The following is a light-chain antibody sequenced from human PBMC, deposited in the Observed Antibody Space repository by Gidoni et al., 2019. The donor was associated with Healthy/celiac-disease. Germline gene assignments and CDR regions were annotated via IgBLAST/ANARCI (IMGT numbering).Light chain of an antibody. CDR2: WAS. Sequence: DVVMTQSLDARAVSLGERATINCKSSQSVLYSSNNKNYLAWYQQKPGQPPKLLIYWASTRESGVPDRFSGSGSGTDFTLTISSLQAEDVAVYYCQQYYSTPITFGQGTRLEIK. CDR1: QSVLYSSNNKNY. J-gene: IGKJ5*01. V-gene: IGKV4-1*01. CDR3: QQYYSTPIT.